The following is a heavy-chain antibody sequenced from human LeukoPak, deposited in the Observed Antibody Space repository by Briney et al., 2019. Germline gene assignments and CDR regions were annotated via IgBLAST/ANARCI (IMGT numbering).Heavy chain of an antibody. Sequence: SETLSLTCAVYGGSFSGYYRSWIRQPPGKGLEWIGEINHSGSTNYNPSLKSRVTISVDTSKNQFSLKLSSVTAADTAVYYCASSSSWSGFDYWGQGTLVTVSS. V-gene: IGHV4-34*01. CDR1: GGSFSGYY. CDR3: ASSSSWSGFDY. D-gene: IGHD6-13*01. CDR2: INHSGST. J-gene: IGHJ4*02.